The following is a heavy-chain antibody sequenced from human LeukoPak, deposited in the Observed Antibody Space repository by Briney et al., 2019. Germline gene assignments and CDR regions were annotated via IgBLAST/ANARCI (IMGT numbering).Heavy chain of an antibody. J-gene: IGHJ4*02. V-gene: IGHV1-2*02. D-gene: IGHD6-19*01. CDR1: GYTFPGYY. Sequence: ASVKDSCMASGYTFPGYYIHGVRQAPGQGLEWMGLINPNSGGTNYVQKFQGRVTLTRDTSISTPYMELSRLRDDDTAVYYWARVSPLIAVAGDFDYWGQGTLVTVA. CDR2: INPNSGGT. CDR3: ARVSPLIAVAGDFDY.